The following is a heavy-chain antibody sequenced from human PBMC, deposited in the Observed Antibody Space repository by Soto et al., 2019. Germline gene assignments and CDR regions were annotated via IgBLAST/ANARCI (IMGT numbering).Heavy chain of an antibody. D-gene: IGHD3-10*01. Sequence: ELQLLDSGGGLVQHGGSLRLSCAASGFTFSSYAMSWVRQAPGKGLEWVSAISGSGGSTYYADSVKGRFTISRDNSKNTLYLQMNSLRAEDTAVYYCANFRITMVRVIDYWGQGTLVTVSS. CDR1: GFTFSSYA. J-gene: IGHJ4*02. CDR2: ISGSGGST. V-gene: IGHV3-23*01. CDR3: ANFRITMVRVIDY.